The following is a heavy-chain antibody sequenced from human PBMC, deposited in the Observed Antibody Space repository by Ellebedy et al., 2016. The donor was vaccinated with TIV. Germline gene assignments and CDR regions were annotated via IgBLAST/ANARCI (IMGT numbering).Heavy chain of an antibody. CDR2: IIPIFGTA. CDR3: ARGAPYGMDV. CDR1: GYTFTSYD. Sequence: SVKVSCXASGYTFTSYDISWVRQAPGQGLEWMGGIIPIFGTANYAQKFQGRVTITADESTGTAYMELSSLRSEDTAVYYCARGAPYGMDVWGQGTTVTVSS. V-gene: IGHV1-69*13. J-gene: IGHJ6*02.